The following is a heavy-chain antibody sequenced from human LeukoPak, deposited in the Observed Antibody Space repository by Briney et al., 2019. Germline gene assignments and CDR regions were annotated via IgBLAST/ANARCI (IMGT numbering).Heavy chain of an antibody. CDR3: ATSYCSSTSCPFDY. J-gene: IGHJ4*02. CDR1: GGSISSGGYY. D-gene: IGHD2-2*01. Sequence: PSETLSLTCTVSGGSISSGGYYWSWIRQHPGKGLEWIGYIYYSGSTYYNPSLKSRVTISVDTSKNQFSLKLSSVTAADTAVYYCATSYCSSTSCPFDYWGQGTPVTVSS. CDR2: IYYSGST. V-gene: IGHV4-31*03.